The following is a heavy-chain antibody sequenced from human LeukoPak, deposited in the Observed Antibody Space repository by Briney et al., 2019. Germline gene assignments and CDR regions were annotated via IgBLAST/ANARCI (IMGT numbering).Heavy chain of an antibody. J-gene: IGHJ4*02. CDR2: ISDSGDST. V-gene: IGHV3-23*01. CDR3: ARGKSDSSGYDYTLDN. CDR1: GFTFSSYA. Sequence: GGSLRLSCAASGFTFSSYAMNWVRQAPGTGLEWLSTISDSGDSTHYADSVEGRFTVSRDNSKNTLYLQMNSLRAEDTAVYYCARGKSDSSGYDYTLDNWGQGTLVTVSS. D-gene: IGHD5-12*01.